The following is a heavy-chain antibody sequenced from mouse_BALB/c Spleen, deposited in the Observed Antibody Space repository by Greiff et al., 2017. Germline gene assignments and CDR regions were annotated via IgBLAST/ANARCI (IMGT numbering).Heavy chain of an antibody. V-gene: IGHV5-4*02. D-gene: IGHD2-4*01. J-gene: IGHJ4*01. CDR3: ARGPTMITTDAMDY. Sequence: DVQLVESGGGLVKPGGSLKLSCAASGFTFSDYYMYWVRQTPEKRLEWVATISDGGSYTYYPDSVKGRFTISRDNAKNNLYLQMSSLKSEDTAMYYCARGPTMITTDAMDYWGQGTSVTVSS. CDR2: ISDGGSYT. CDR1: GFTFSDYY.